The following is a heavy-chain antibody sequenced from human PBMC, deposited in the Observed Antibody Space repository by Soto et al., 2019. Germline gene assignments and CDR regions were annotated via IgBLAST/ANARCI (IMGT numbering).Heavy chain of an antibody. D-gene: IGHD3-10*01. Sequence: GESLKISCAASGFTFSSYWMSWVRQAPGKGLEWVANIKQDGSEKYYVDSVKGRFTISRDNAKNSLYLQMNSLRAEDTAVYYCARCGWVRGGFWTNYGMDVWGQGTTVTVSS. J-gene: IGHJ6*02. CDR1: GFTFSSYW. CDR3: ARCGWVRGGFWTNYGMDV. V-gene: IGHV3-7*01. CDR2: IKQDGSEK.